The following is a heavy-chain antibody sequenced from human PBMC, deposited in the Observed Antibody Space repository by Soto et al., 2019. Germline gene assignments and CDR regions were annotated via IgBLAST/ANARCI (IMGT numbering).Heavy chain of an antibody. D-gene: IGHD2-2*01. J-gene: IGHJ6*03. CDR2: ISGSTGTT. V-gene: IGHV3-23*01. CDR3: AKDTSSSPSYMDV. CDR1: GFTFSNFA. Sequence: EVQELESGGGSVQPGGSLRLSCAASGFTFSNFAKSWVRHAPGKGLEWVSEISGSTGTTYYADSVKGRFIISRDNSKNTLHLQMNSLRAEDTAVYYCAKDTSSSPSYMDVWGKGTTVTVSS.